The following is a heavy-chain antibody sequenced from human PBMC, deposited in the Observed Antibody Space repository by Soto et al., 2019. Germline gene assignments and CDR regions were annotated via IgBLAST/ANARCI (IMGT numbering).Heavy chain of an antibody. J-gene: IGHJ4*02. CDR3: ARSGKRFLEWCHY. CDR2: INPNSGGT. V-gene: IGHV1-2*04. CDR1: GYTFTGYY. D-gene: IGHD3-3*01. Sequence: EASVKVSCKASGYTFTGYYMHWVRQAPGQGLEWMGWINPNSGGTNYAQKFQGWVTMTRDTSISTAYMELSRLRSDDTAVYYCARSGKRFLEWCHYRGQGTLVTVSS.